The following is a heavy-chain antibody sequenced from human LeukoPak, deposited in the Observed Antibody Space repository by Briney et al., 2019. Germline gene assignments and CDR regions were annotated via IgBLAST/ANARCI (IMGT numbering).Heavy chain of an antibody. CDR1: GLIVSINY. V-gene: IGHV3-53*01. CDR3: ARARDYGDYEY. D-gene: IGHD4-17*01. J-gene: IGHJ4*02. CDR2: IYSGGST. Sequence: PGGSLRLSCAPSGLIVSINYMSWVRHAPGKGLEWVSVIYSGGSTYYADSVKGRFTISRDNSKNTLYLQMNSPRAEDTAMYYCARARDYGDYEYWGQGTLVTVSS.